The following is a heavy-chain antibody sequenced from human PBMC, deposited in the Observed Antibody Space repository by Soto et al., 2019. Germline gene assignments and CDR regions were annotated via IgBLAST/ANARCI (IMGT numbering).Heavy chain of an antibody. Sequence: QVQLVQSGAEVKKPGASVKVSCKASGYTFTSYGISWVRQAPGQGLEWMGWISAYNGNTNYTQKLQGRVTMTTDTSTRTAYMELRSLRSDGTAVYSCARDWAAAGPFDYWGQGTLVTVSS. CDR2: ISAYNGNT. CDR3: ARDWAAAGPFDY. V-gene: IGHV1-18*01. J-gene: IGHJ4*02. CDR1: GYTFTSYG. D-gene: IGHD6-13*01.